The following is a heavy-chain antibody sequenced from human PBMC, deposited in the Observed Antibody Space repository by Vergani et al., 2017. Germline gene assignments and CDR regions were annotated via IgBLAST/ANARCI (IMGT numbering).Heavy chain of an antibody. CDR2: IKSKTDGGTT. CDR1: GFTFSSYA. CDR3: ARACIAARLCMDV. Sequence: EVQLLESGGGLVQPGGSLRLSCAASGFTFSSYAMSWVRQAPGKGLEWVGRIKSKTDGGTTDYAAPVKGRFTISRDDSKNTLYLQMNSLKTEDTAVYYCARACIAARLCMDVWGKGTTVTVSS. D-gene: IGHD6-6*01. V-gene: IGHV3-15*01. J-gene: IGHJ6*03.